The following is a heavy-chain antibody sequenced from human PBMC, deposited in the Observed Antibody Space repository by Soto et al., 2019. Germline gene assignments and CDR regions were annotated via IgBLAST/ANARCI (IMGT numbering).Heavy chain of an antibody. D-gene: IGHD2-2*01. V-gene: IGHV3-23*01. CDR1: GFTFSSYA. CDR3: AKDNRPIVVVPAAPSQAMDV. J-gene: IGHJ6*02. Sequence: GGSLRLSCAASGFTFSSYAMSWVRQAPGKGLEWVSAISGSGGSTYYVDSVKGRFTISRDNSKNTLYLQMNSLRAEDTAVYYCAKDNRPIVVVPAAPSQAMDVWGQGTTVTVSS. CDR2: ISGSGGST.